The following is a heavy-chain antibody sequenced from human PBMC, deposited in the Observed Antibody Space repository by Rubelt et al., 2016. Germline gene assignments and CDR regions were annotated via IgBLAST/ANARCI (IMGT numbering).Heavy chain of an antibody. CDR3: ASGSSEWLMDAFDI. J-gene: IGHJ3*02. V-gene: IGHV4-4*02. CDR1: GGSISSSNW. CDR2: IYYSGST. Sequence: ESGPGLVKPSGTLSLTCAVSGGSISSSNWWSWVRQPPGKGLEWIGEIYYSGSTNYNPFPKSRVTISVDTAKNQYSLKLSAVTAADTAVYYCASGSSEWLMDAFDIWGQGTMVTVSS. D-gene: IGHD1-26*01.